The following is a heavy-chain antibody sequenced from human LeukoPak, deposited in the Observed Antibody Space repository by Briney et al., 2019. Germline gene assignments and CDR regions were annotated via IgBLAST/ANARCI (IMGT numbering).Heavy chain of an antibody. V-gene: IGHV3-64D*09. CDR2: IGTDGGGT. CDR1: GFTFSNYA. D-gene: IGHD6-25*01. CDR3: VKAIPAAWGAFDI. Sequence: GGSLRFSCSASGFTFSNYAIHWVRQAPGKGLEYVSAIGTDGGGTYYADSVKGRFTISRDNSKNTLYLQMSSLRAEDTAVYYCVKAIPAAWGAFDIWGQGTMVIVSS. J-gene: IGHJ3*02.